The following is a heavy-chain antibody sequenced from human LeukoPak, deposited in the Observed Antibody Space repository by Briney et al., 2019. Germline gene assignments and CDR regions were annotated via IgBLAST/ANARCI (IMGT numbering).Heavy chain of an antibody. CDR1: GFTFSSYA. Sequence: GGSLRLSCAASGFTFSSYAMSWVPQAPGKGLEWVSAISGSGGSTYYADSVKGRFTISSDNSKSTLYLQMNSLRAEDTAVYYCAKASLRWMEGGGYFDYWGQGTLVTVSS. V-gene: IGHV3-23*01. D-gene: IGHD4-23*01. CDR3: AKASLRWMEGGGYFDY. CDR2: ISGSGGST. J-gene: IGHJ4*02.